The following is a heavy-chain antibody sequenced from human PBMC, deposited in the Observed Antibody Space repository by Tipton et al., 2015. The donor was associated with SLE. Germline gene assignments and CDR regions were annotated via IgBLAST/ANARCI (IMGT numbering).Heavy chain of an antibody. J-gene: IGHJ5*02. Sequence: LRLSCAASGFTFSDHYMDWVRQPPGKGLEWIGSIYYSGSTYYNPSLKSRVTISVDTSKNQFSLKLSSVTAADTAVYYCAGRRYQLLTWGQGTLVTVSS. CDR3: AGRRYQLLT. CDR2: IYYSGST. V-gene: IGHV4-38-2*01. CDR1: GFTFSDHY. D-gene: IGHD2-2*01.